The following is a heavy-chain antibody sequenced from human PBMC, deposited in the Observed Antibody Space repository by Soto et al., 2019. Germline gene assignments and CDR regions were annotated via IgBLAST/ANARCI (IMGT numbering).Heavy chain of an antibody. V-gene: IGHV3-64*04. CDR3: ARVSLGASTITDYYYYGMDV. D-gene: IGHD1-26*01. J-gene: IGHJ6*02. CDR2: ISSNGGST. CDR1: GFTFSSYA. Sequence: GGSLRLSCSASGFTFSSYAMHWVRQAPGKGLEYVSAISSNGGSTYYADSVKGRFTISRDNSKNTLYLQMSSLRAEDTAVYYCARVSLGASTITDYYYYGMDVWGQGTTVTVSS.